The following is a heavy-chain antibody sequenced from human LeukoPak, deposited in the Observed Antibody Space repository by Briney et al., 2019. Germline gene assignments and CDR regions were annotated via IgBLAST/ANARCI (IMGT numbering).Heavy chain of an antibody. CDR1: GGSISSGGYY. Sequence: SETLSLTCTVSGGSISSGGYYWSWIRQHPGKGLEWIGYIYYSGSTYYNPSLKSRVTISVDTSKNQFSLKLSSVTAADTAVYSCARVYYDILTGPQYTRFDPWGQGTLVTVSS. CDR3: ARVYYDILTGPQYTRFDP. D-gene: IGHD3-9*01. CDR2: IYYSGST. J-gene: IGHJ5*02. V-gene: IGHV4-31*03.